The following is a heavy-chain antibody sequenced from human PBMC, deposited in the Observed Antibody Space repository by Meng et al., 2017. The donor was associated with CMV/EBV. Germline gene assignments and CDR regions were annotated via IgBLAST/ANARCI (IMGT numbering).Heavy chain of an antibody. Sequence: GGSLRLSCAASGFTFSNAWMSWVRQAPGKGLEWAGRIKSKTDGGTTDYAAPVKGRFTISRDDSKNTLYLQMNSLKTEDTAVYYCTTSWAAWGQGTLVTVSS. CDR3: TTSWAA. CDR2: IKSKTDGGTT. CDR1: GFTFSNAW. J-gene: IGHJ5*02. V-gene: IGHV3-15*01. D-gene: IGHD7-27*01.